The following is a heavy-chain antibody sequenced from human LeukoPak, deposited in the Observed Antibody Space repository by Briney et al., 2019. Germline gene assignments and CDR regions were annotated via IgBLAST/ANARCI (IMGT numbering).Heavy chain of an antibody. J-gene: IGHJ3*02. CDR1: GGTFNDYA. V-gene: IGHV1-69*13. CDR2: IIPIFGTT. D-gene: IGHD3-22*01. CDR3: AKTYYYDRWGRAFDI. Sequence: GASVKVSCKASGGTFNDYAFSWVRQAPGQGLEWMGGIIPIFGTTNYAQKLQGRVTITADESTTTAYMELSSLRPEDTALYYCAKTYYYDRWGRAFDIWGQGTMVTVSS.